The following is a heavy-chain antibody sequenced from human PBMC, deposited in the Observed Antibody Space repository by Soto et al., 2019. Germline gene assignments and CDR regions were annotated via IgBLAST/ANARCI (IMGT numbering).Heavy chain of an antibody. CDR2: ISSSSSTI. J-gene: IGHJ4*02. D-gene: IGHD3-10*01. V-gene: IGHV3-48*01. Sequence: GGSLRLSCAASGFTFSSYAMSWVRQAPGKGLEWVSYISSSSSTIYYADSVKGRFTISRDNAKNSLYLQMNSLRAEDTAVYYCARDRWFGELLFDYWGQGTLVTVSS. CDR3: ARDRWFGELLFDY. CDR1: GFTFSSYA.